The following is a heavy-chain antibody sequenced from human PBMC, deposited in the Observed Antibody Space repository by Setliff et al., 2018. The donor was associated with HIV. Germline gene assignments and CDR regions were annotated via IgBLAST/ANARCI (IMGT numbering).Heavy chain of an antibody. V-gene: IGHV3-13*01. CDR1: GFTFSSYD. CDR2: IGTGGDT. Sequence: GGSLRLSCEASGFTFSSYDFHWVRQAAGKGLEWVSAIGTGGDTYYVDSVKGRFTISRENARNSLYLQMNSLRAGDTAVYYCAKDHYGMDVWGQGTTVTVSS. J-gene: IGHJ6*02. CDR3: AKDHYGMDV.